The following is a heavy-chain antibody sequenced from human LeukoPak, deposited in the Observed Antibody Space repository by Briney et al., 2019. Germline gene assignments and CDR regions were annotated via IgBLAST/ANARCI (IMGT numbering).Heavy chain of an antibody. V-gene: IGHV4-59*10. Sequence: PSETLSLTCAVYGGSFSGYYWSWIRQPPGKGLEWIGRIYTSGSTNYNPSLKSRVTMSVDTSKNQFSLKLSSVTAADTAVYYCARMSYDFWSGYPLAFDIWGQGTMVTVSS. J-gene: IGHJ3*02. D-gene: IGHD3-3*01. CDR3: ARMSYDFWSGYPLAFDI. CDR2: IYTSGST. CDR1: GGSFSGYY.